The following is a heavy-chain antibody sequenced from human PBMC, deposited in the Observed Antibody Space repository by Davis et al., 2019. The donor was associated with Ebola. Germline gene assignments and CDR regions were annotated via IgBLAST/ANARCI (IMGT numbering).Heavy chain of an antibody. D-gene: IGHD6-19*01. J-gene: IGHJ5*02. V-gene: IGHV1-3*01. CDR3: ARIAVAGTIPWFDP. Sequence: KFQGRVTITRDTSASTAYMELSSLRSEDTAVYYCARIAVAGTIPWFDPWGQGTLVTVSS.